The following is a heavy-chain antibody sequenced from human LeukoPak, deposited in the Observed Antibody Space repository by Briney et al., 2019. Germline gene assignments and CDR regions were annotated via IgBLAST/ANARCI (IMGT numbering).Heavy chain of an antibody. CDR2: IYSGGST. CDR3: ARDLRTGTTMVYYYGMDV. CDR1: GFTVSSNY. J-gene: IGHJ6*02. D-gene: IGHD1-7*01. Sequence: GGSLRLSCAASGFTVSSNYMSWVRQAPGKGLEWVSDIYSGGSTYYADSVKGRFTISRDNSKNTLYLQMNSLRAEDTAVYYCARDLRTGTTMVYYYGMDVWGQGTTVTVSS. V-gene: IGHV3-53*01.